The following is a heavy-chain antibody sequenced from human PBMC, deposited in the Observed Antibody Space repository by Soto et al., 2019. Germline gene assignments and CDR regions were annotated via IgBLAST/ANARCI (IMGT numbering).Heavy chain of an antibody. CDR2: LYNTGST. J-gene: IGHJ6*02. CDR1: GGSISRYY. D-gene: IGHD2-21*02. CDR3: ARDLWGYCGTDCYPLDV. V-gene: IGHV4-59*01. Sequence: SETLSLTCTVSGGSISRYYWSWIRQTPGKGLEWIGYLYNTGSTIYNPSLESRVTISVDTSKNQFSLKLNSVTAADTAVYYCARDLWGYCGTDCYPLDVWGQGTKVTVSS.